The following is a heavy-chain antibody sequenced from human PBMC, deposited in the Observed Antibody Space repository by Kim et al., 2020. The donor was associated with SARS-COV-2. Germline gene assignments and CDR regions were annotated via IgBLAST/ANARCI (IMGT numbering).Heavy chain of an antibody. CDR1: GFTFSDFW. D-gene: IGHD1-26*01. J-gene: IGHJ4*02. CDR2: IDSNGRGA. V-gene: IGHV3-74*01. CDR3: VRDRPHPYSFDY. Sequence: GGSLRLSCAASGFTFSDFWMHWVRQVPGKGLVWVSRIDSNGRGAAYADFVKGRFTISRDNAKNTLFLQMNSLRAEDTAIYYCVRDRPHPYSFDYWGQGVLVTVSS.